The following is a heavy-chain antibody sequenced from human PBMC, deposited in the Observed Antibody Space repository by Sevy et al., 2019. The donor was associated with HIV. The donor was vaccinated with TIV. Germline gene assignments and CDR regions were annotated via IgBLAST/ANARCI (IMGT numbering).Heavy chain of an antibody. V-gene: IGHV3-33*06. J-gene: IGHJ5*02. CDR2: IWYDGSYK. CDR3: AKTFAIFGVLMSPDFDP. Sequence: GGSLRLSCAASGFTFSNYGMHWVRQAPGKGLEWVAVIWYDGSYKYYADSVKGRFTISRDNTKSTLYLQMNSLRAEDTAVYYGAKTFAIFGVLMSPDFDPWGQGTLVTVSS. D-gene: IGHD3-3*01. CDR1: GFTFSNYG.